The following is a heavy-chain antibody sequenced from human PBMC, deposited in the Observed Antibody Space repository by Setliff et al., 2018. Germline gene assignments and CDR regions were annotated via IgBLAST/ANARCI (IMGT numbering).Heavy chain of an antibody. CDR2: IYYSGST. CDR3: ARDRITIFGVVIPFDY. J-gene: IGHJ4*02. Sequence: TLSLTCTVSGGSISSSSYYWGWIRQPPGKGLGWIGSIYYSGSTYYNPSLKSRVTISVDTSKNQFSLKLSSVTAADTAVYCCARDRITIFGVVIPFDYWGQGTLVTVSS. V-gene: IGHV4-39*07. CDR1: GGSISSSSYY. D-gene: IGHD3-3*01.